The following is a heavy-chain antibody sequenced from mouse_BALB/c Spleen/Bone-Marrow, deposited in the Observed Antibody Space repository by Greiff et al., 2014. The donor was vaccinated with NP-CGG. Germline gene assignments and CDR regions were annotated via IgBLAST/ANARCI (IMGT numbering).Heavy chain of an antibody. CDR3: ARSPRNYFDY. V-gene: IGHV14-1*02. J-gene: IGHJ2*02. Sequence: VQLQQSGAELVRPGALVRLSCNASGFYIKDYYMYWVKQSPEQGLEWIGWIDPENGNIIYDPKFQGKASITADTSSNTVFLQLSNQNSEDTDVYYFARSPRNYFDYWGQGSSLTVSS. CDR2: IDPENGNI. CDR1: GFYIKDYY.